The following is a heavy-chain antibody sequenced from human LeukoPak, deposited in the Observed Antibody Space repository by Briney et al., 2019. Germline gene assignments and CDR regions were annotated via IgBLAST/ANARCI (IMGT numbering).Heavy chain of an antibody. J-gene: IGHJ5*01. CDR2: IFHTGSA. CDR1: GGSIGSDRHY. CDR3: ARRRAMVATKFDS. Sequence: SETLSLTCTVSGGSIGSDRHYWAWIRQPPGKGLEWIGSIFHTGSAHYNPSLESRVTLSVDTSNNQFSLNLRSVTAADTALYYCARRRAMVATKFDSWGQGTRVTVSS. D-gene: IGHD5-12*01. V-gene: IGHV4-39*01.